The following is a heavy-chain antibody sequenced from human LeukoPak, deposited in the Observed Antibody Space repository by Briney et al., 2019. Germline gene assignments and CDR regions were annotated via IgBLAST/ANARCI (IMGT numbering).Heavy chain of an antibody. D-gene: IGHD3-3*01. J-gene: IGHJ4*02. CDR1: GGSISSGGYY. CDR2: IYYSGST. Sequence: SETLSLTCTVSGGSISSGGYYWSWIRQPPGKGLEWIGSIYYSGSTYYNPSLKSRVTISVDTSKNQFSLKLSSVTAADTAVYYCARSPSYYDFWSGSKIDYWGQGTLVTVSS. V-gene: IGHV4-30-2*03. CDR3: ARSPSYYDFWSGSKIDY.